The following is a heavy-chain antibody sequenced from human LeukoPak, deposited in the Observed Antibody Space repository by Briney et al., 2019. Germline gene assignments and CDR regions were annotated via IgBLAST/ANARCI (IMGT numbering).Heavy chain of an antibody. Sequence: PSETLSLTCAVSGDSISSSNWWSWVRQPPGRGLEWIGEINHGGSINFNPSLKSRVTISVDTSKNQFSLKLSSVTAADTAVYYCARDRGGPLNIDYWGQGTLVTVSS. CDR2: INHGGSI. V-gene: IGHV4-4*02. CDR3: ARDRGGPLNIDY. CDR1: GDSISSSNW. J-gene: IGHJ4*02. D-gene: IGHD2-8*01.